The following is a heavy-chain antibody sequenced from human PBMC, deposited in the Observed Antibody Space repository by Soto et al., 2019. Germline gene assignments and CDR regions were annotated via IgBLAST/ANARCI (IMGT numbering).Heavy chain of an antibody. V-gene: IGHV3-30*18. J-gene: IGHJ2*01. D-gene: IGHD6-13*01. CDR2: IASDGSYE. CDR3: PKDKYTSSGQLYWEFDL. Sequence: QEQLVESGGGVVQPGRSLRLSCAASGFTFNSYGMHWVRQAPGKGLEWVAVIASDGSYEYYADSVKGRFTISRDNSKNMLYVQMHSLRDADTAVYYWPKDKYTSSGQLYWEFDLWCRGKRVSVSS. CDR1: GFTFNSYG.